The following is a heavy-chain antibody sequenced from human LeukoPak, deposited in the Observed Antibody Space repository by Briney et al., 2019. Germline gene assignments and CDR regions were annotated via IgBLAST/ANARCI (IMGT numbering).Heavy chain of an antibody. D-gene: IGHD4-17*01. CDR2: ISGSSSTR. CDR3: ARYGDYGAFDI. Sequence: GGSLRLSCAASGFTFSSYSMNWVRQAPGKGLEWVSYISGSSSTRYYADSVKGRFTISRDNAKNSLYLQMNSQRAEDTSVYYCARYGDYGAFDIWGQGTMVTVSS. J-gene: IGHJ3*02. V-gene: IGHV3-48*01. CDR1: GFTFSSYS.